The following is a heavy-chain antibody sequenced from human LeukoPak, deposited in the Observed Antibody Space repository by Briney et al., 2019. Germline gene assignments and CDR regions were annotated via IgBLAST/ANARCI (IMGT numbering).Heavy chain of an antibody. CDR3: ARGGDPVGRYFDWLSSLNWFDP. D-gene: IGHD3-9*01. CDR1: GGSISSSSYY. J-gene: IGHJ5*02. Sequence: SETLSLTCTVSGGSISSSSYYWGRIRQPPGKGLEWIGSIYYSGSTYYNPSLKSRVTISVDTSKNQFSLKLSSVTAADTAVYYCARGGDPVGRYFDWLSSLNWFDPWGQGTLVTVSS. V-gene: IGHV4-39*01. CDR2: IYYSGST.